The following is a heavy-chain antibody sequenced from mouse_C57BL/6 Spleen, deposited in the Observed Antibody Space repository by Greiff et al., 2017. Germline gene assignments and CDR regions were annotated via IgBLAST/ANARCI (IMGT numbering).Heavy chain of an antibody. CDR1: GFTFSDYG. Sequence: EVKLQESGGGLVKPGGSLKLSCAASGFTFSDYGMHWVRQAPEKGLEWVAYISSGSSTIYYADTVKGRVTISRDNAKNTLFLQMTSLRSEDTATYYCAWSLRFYAMDYWGQGTSVTVSS. J-gene: IGHJ4*01. CDR3: AWSLRFYAMDY. V-gene: IGHV5-17*01. CDR2: ISSGSSTI. D-gene: IGHD1-2*01.